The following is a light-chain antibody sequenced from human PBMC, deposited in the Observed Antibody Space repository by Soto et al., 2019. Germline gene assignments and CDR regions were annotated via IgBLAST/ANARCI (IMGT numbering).Light chain of an antibody. CDR1: QDISTW. J-gene: IGKJ3*01. CDR2: RAS. Sequence: DIQMTQSPSTLSASVGDRVTITCRASQDISTWLAWYQQRPGEAPKVLIYRASSLESGVPSRFSGSGSGTEFNLTISSLQPDDFATYYCQQYNRYPITFGPGTKVDIK. CDR3: QQYNRYPIT. V-gene: IGKV1-5*03.